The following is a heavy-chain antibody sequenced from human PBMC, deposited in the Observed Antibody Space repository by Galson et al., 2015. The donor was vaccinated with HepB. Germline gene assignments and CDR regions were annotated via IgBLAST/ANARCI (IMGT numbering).Heavy chain of an antibody. CDR2: IWSDGTNK. CDR1: GFTFSSHG. V-gene: IGHV3-33*01. Sequence: LRLSCAASGFTFSSHGMHWVRQTPGKGLEWVALIWSDGTNKYYADSVKGRFTISRDNAKKSMYLHMSSLRVEDTAVYYCARNPASYDYYNMDVWGQGTTVTVSS. D-gene: IGHD3-16*01. CDR3: ARNPASYDYYNMDV. J-gene: IGHJ6*02.